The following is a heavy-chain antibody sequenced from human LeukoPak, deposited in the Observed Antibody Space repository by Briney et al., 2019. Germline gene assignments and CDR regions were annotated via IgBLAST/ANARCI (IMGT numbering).Heavy chain of an antibody. Sequence: SETLSLTCTVSGGSISSYYWSWIRQPPGKGLEWIGYIYYSGSTNYNPSLKSRVAISVDTSKNQFSLKLSSVTAADTAVYYCARHTSMAHFDYWGQGTLVTVSS. CDR2: IYYSGST. J-gene: IGHJ4*02. V-gene: IGHV4-59*08. CDR1: GGSISSYY. CDR3: ARHTSMAHFDY. D-gene: IGHD1-1*01.